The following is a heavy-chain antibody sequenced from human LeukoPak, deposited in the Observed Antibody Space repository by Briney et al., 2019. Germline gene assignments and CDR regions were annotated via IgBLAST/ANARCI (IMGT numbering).Heavy chain of an antibody. CDR3: ARTIRGY. Sequence: PTGGSLRLSCAASGFTFSNYWMSWVRQAPGKGLEWVANIKEDGSEKYYVDSVKGRFTISRDNAKNSLYLQMNSLRAEDTAVYYCARTIRGYWGQEPWSPSPQ. J-gene: IGHJ4*01. V-gene: IGHV3-7*02. D-gene: IGHD3-10*01. CDR1: GFTFSNYW. CDR2: IKEDGSEK.